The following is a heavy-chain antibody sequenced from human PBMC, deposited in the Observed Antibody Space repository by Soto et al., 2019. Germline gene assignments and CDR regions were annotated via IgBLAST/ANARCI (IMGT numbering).Heavy chain of an antibody. Sequence: QLGGSLRLSCAASGFTFSSYWMSWVRQAPGKGLEWVANIKQDGSEKYYVDSVKGRFTISRDNAKNSLYLQMNSLRAEDTAVYYCARAPPRTMVRGVIVGGYDYWGQGTLVTVSS. CDR2: IKQDGSEK. V-gene: IGHV3-7*01. D-gene: IGHD3-10*01. CDR3: ARAPPRTMVRGVIVGGYDY. CDR1: GFTFSSYW. J-gene: IGHJ4*02.